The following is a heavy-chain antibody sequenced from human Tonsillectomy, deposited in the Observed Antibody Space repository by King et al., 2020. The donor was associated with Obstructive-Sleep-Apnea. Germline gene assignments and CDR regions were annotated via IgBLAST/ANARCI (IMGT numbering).Heavy chain of an antibody. CDR2: IKSKTDGGTT. Sequence: VQLVESGGGLVKPGGSLRLSCAASGFTFSNAWMSWGRQAPGKGLEWVGRIKSKTDGGTTDYAAPVKGRFTISRDDSKNTLYLQMNSLKTEDTAVYYCTTTNIVVVPAKDAFDIWGQGTMVTVSS. D-gene: IGHD2-2*01. V-gene: IGHV3-15*01. CDR1: GFTFSNAW. J-gene: IGHJ3*02. CDR3: TTTNIVVVPAKDAFDI.